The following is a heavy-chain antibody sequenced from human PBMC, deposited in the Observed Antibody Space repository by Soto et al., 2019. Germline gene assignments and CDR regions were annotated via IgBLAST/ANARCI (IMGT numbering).Heavy chain of an antibody. V-gene: IGHV4-39*01. CDR3: ARPHNWNDGYYYGMDV. CDR1: GGSISSSSYY. CDR2: IYYSGST. D-gene: IGHD1-20*01. J-gene: IGHJ6*02. Sequence: SETLSLTCTVSGGSISSSSYYWGWIRQPPGKGLEWIGSIYYSGSTYYNPSLKSRVTISVDTSKNQFSLKLSSVTAADTAVYYCARPHNWNDGYYYGMDVWGQGTTVTVSS.